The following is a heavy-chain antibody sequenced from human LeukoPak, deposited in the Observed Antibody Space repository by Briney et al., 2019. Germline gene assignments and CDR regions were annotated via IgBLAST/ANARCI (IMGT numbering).Heavy chain of an antibody. D-gene: IGHD3-22*01. Sequence: PSDTLSLTCTVSGGSISSYYWSWIRQPAGKGLEWIGRIDTRGCSKYNPSLKSRVTMSVDTSKNQFSLKLSSVTAADTAVYYCARDLLYYYDSSGYYPLDYYYYYYMDVWGKGTTVGVSS. CDR1: GGSISSYY. CDR3: ARDLLYYYDSSGYYPLDYYYYYYMDV. J-gene: IGHJ6*03. V-gene: IGHV4-4*07. CDR2: IDTRGCS.